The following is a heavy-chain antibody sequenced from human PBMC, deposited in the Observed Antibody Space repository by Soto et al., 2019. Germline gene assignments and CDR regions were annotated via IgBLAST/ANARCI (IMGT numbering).Heavy chain of an antibody. V-gene: IGHV3-33*08. Sequence: GGSLRLSCAASGFTFSSYWMHWVRQAPGKGLVWVAVICSDGSSTYYADSVKGRFTISRDNSKNTVYLQMNSLRAEDTGVYYCARDLRPELAGDNPSYYYGMDVWGQGTTVTVSS. D-gene: IGHD7-27*01. CDR1: GFTFSSYW. CDR2: ICSDGSST. J-gene: IGHJ6*02. CDR3: ARDLRPELAGDNPSYYYGMDV.